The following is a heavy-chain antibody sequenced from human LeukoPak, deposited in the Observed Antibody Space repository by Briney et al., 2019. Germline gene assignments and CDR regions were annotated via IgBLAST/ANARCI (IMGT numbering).Heavy chain of an antibody. D-gene: IGHD6-19*01. J-gene: IGHJ4*02. V-gene: IGHV1-18*01. CDR2: IYTYNGNA. Sequence: ASVKVSCKASGYTFTTYGISWVRQAPGQGLGWMGWIYTYNGNANYAQKFQGRVTLTSDTSTTTAYMELRSLTSDDTAVYYCARDSSPVAGMGRFWGQGTLVTVSS. CDR3: ARDSSPVAGMGRF. CDR1: GYTFTTYG.